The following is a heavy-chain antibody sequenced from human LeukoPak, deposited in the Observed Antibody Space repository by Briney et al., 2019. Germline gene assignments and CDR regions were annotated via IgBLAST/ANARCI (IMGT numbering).Heavy chain of an antibody. V-gene: IGHV1-2*02. CDR1: RYTFTGYY. D-gene: IGHD3-22*01. Sequence: ASVKDSCKASRYTFTGYYMHWVRPTPGQGLEWMGWINPNSGDTNYAKEFQGRVSMTRNTSISTAYMELRRLRSDDSAVYYCARAGARNYYDSSGSFDYWGQGTLVTVSS. J-gene: IGHJ4*02. CDR2: INPNSGDT. CDR3: ARAGARNYYDSSGSFDY.